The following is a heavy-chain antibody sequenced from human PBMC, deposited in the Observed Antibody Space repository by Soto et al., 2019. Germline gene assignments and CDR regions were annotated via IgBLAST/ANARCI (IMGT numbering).Heavy chain of an antibody. J-gene: IGHJ4*01. CDR3: ARGRRWLHSNYFDY. D-gene: IGHD5-12*01. V-gene: IGHV4-34*01. CDR1: GGSFSGYY. CDR2: INHSGST. Sequence: SETLSLTCAVYGGSFSGYYWSWIRQPPGKGLEWIGEINHSGSTNYNPSLKSRVTISVDTSKNHFSLKLSSVTAADKAVYYCARGRRWLHSNYFDYWGHGTLVTVSS.